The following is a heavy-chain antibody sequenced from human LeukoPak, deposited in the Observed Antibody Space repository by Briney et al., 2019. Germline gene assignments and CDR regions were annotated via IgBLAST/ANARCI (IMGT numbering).Heavy chain of an antibody. V-gene: IGHV1-8*01. D-gene: IGHD4-23*01. CDR1: GYTFTSYD. Sequence: ASVTVSCKASGYTFTSYDINWVRQATGQGLEWMGWMSPNSDNTGYAQKFQGRVTFTRDTSISTAYMELRSLTSEDTAVYYCARDYGGSSGWFDPWGQGTLVTVSS. CDR2: MSPNSDNT. CDR3: ARDYGGSSGWFDP. J-gene: IGHJ5*02.